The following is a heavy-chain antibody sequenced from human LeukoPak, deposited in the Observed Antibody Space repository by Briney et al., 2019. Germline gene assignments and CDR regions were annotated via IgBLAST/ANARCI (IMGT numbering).Heavy chain of an antibody. V-gene: IGHV3-48*01. CDR1: GFTFSDYS. CDR3: ARDYKYAFDN. CDR2: IGIDSGNT. D-gene: IGHD5-24*01. J-gene: IGHJ4*02. Sequence: GGSLRLSCAASGFTFSDYSMNWVRQAPGKGLEWISYIGIDSGNTNYADSVKGRFTISGDKAKNSLYLQMNSLRVEGTAVYYCARDYKYAFDNWGQGTLVTVSS.